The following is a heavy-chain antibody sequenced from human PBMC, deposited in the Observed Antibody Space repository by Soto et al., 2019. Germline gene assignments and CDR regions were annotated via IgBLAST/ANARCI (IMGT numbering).Heavy chain of an antibody. CDR1: YG. J-gene: IGHJ5*02. D-gene: IGHD5-12*01. CDR2: IKPDNGDT. V-gene: IGHV1-18*04. Sequence: YGISWIRQAPGQGLEWMGWIKPDNGDTNYAQKFQGRVTMTTDTSSNTAYIELRSLRSEDTAVYYCATSYDSGFDPWGQGTLVSVSS. CDR3: ATSYDSGFDP.